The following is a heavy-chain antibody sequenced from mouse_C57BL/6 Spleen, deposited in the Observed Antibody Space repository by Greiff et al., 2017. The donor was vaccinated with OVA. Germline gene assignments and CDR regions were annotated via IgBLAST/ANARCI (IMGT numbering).Heavy chain of an antibody. CDR1: GFTFSSYA. CDR2: ISDGGSYT. Sequence: EVKLVESGGGLVKPGGSLKLSCAASGFTFSSYAMSWVRQTPEKRLEWVATISDGGSYTYYPDNVKGRFTISRDNAKNNLYLQMSHLKSEDTAMYYCARDRATVVAPYWYFDVWGTGTTVTVSS. CDR3: ARDRATVVAPYWYFDV. J-gene: IGHJ1*03. D-gene: IGHD1-1*01. V-gene: IGHV5-4*01.